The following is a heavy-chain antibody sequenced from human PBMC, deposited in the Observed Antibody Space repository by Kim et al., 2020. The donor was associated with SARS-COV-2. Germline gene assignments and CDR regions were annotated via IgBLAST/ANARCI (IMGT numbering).Heavy chain of an antibody. Sequence: ASVKVSCKASGYSFTSYRITWVRQAPGQGLEWMGWISDYNGDLGDANYAQRLQGRLTMTTDTSMRTAYMELRTLRSDDTAVYYCARTMFGVVIGASDIWGQGTMVTVSS. J-gene: IGHJ3*02. D-gene: IGHD3-3*01. CDR2: ISDYNGDLGDA. CDR3: ARTMFGVVIGASDI. CDR1: GYSFTSYR. V-gene: IGHV1-18*01.